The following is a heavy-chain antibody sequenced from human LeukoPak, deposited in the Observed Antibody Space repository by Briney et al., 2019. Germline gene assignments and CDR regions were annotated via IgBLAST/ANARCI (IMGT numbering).Heavy chain of an antibody. V-gene: IGHV1-2*02. J-gene: IGHJ4*02. Sequence: GASVKVSCKASGYTFTGYYMHWVRQAPGQGLEWMGWINPNSGGTNYAQKFQGRVTMTRDTSISTAYMELSRLRSDDTAVYYCASENYDILTGYYTFDYWDQGTLVTVSS. CDR1: GYTFTGYY. D-gene: IGHD3-9*01. CDR3: ASENYDILTGYYTFDY. CDR2: INPNSGGT.